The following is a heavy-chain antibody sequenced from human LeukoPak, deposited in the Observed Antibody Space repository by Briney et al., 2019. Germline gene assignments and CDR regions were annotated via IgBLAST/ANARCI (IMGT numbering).Heavy chain of an antibody. CDR1: GGTFSSYA. Sequence: ASVKVSCKASGGTFSSYAISWVRQAPGQGLEWMGWMNPNSGNTGYAQKFQGRVTITRNTSISTAYMELSSLRSEDTAVYYCARGGVVGALYYYYYYMDVWGKGTTVTVSS. CDR2: MNPNSGNT. V-gene: IGHV1-8*03. D-gene: IGHD1-26*01. J-gene: IGHJ6*03. CDR3: ARGGVVGALYYYYYYMDV.